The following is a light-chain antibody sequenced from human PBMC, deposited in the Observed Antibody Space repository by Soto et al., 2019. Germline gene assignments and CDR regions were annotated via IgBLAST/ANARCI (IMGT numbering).Light chain of an antibody. V-gene: IGKV1-5*01. CDR3: QHYETYSST. J-gene: IGKJ1*01. CDR2: DAS. CDR1: RSISAW. Sequence: DIRMTQSPSTLSASVGDRVTITCRASRSISAWLAWYQQKPGKAPKLLIYDASNLESGVPSRFSGGGSGTDFTLTISSLQPDDSATYYCQHYETYSSTFGQGTKVDI.